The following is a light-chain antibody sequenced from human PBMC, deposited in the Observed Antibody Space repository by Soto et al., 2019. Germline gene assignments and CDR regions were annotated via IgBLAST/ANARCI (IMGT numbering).Light chain of an antibody. CDR1: QSVLSSSNNKNY. V-gene: IGKV4-1*01. CDR2: WTS. J-gene: IGKJ2*01. CDR3: QQYNNWPPSYT. Sequence: DIVMTQSPDSLAVSLGERATINCTSSQSVLSSSNNKNYLAWYQQKPGQPPKLLIYWTSTRESGVPDRFSGSGSGTSFTLTITSLQSEDFALYYCQQYNNWPPSYTFGQGTKLEIK.